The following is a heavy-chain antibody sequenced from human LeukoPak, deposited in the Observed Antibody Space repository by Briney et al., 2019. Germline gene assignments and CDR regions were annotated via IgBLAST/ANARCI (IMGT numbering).Heavy chain of an antibody. V-gene: IGHV4-4*07. CDR2: IYTSGGT. CDR3: ARDSGTTGEVKFDP. Sequence: SETLSLICTVSGGSISSYYWSWIRQPAGKGLEWIGRIYTSGGTDYNPSLKSRVIMSVDTSKNHLSLKLTSVTAADTAVHYCARDSGTTGEVKFDPWGQGILVTVSS. D-gene: IGHD3-10*01. CDR1: GGSISSYY. J-gene: IGHJ5*02.